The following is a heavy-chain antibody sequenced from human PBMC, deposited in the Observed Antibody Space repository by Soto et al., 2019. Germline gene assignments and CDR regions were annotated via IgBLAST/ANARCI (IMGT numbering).Heavy chain of an antibody. J-gene: IGHJ4*02. D-gene: IGHD1-26*01. CDR1: GYRFSTYW. V-gene: IGHV5-51*01. Sequence: GESLKISCKASGYRFSTYWIGWVRKRPGKGPEWMAIIYPGDSDTRENPSFQGQVTISADKSSNTVHLQWRSLKASDTAIYYCARLGGIVDTGTWIQWGQGTPVTVSP. CDR2: IYPGDSDT. CDR3: ARLGGIVDTGTWIQ.